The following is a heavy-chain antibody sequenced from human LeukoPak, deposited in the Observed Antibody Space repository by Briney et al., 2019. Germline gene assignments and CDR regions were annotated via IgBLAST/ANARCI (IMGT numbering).Heavy chain of an antibody. D-gene: IGHD1-7*01. Sequence: SETLSLTCTVSGGSISSYYWSWIRQPPGKGLEWIGYIYTSGSTNYNPSLKSRVTISVDSSKNQFSLKLSSVTAADTAVYYCAKLRNPNYYYYYYMDVWGKGTTVTVSS. CDR2: IYTSGST. CDR1: GGSISSYY. J-gene: IGHJ6*03. CDR3: AKLRNPNYYYYYYMDV. V-gene: IGHV4-4*09.